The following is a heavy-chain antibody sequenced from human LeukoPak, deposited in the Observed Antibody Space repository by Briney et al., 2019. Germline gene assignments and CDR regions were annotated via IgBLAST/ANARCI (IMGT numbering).Heavy chain of an antibody. V-gene: IGHV3-23*01. Sequence: GGSLRLSCAAPGFTFSSYGMSWVRQAPGKGLEWVSAISGSGGSTYYADSVKGRFTISRDNAKHSLYLHMNSLRAEDTAIYYCARGSDAYCGGDCYSLGYWGQGTLVTVSS. CDR3: ARGSDAYCGGDCYSLGY. J-gene: IGHJ4*02. CDR2: ISGSGGST. D-gene: IGHD2-21*02. CDR1: GFTFSSYG.